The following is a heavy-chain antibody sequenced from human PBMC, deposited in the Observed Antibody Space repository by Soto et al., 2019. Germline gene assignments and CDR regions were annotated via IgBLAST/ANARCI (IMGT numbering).Heavy chain of an antibody. V-gene: IGHV1-3*01. J-gene: IGHJ4*02. Sequence: ASVKVSCKASGYTFTSYGVHWVRQAPGQRPEWVGRINPYNGATNYSQNFQGRVTITRDISANSAYMELSSLRSEDTAVYYCAAGSYFLFDYWGQGTLVTV. CDR1: GYTFTSYG. CDR2: INPYNGAT. D-gene: IGHD3-10*01. CDR3: AAGSYFLFDY.